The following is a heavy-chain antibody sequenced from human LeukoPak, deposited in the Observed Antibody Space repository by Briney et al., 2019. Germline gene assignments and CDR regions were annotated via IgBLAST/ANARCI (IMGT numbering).Heavy chain of an antibody. J-gene: IGHJ6*04. V-gene: IGHV4-38-2*02. Sequence: SETLSLTCSVSSYSINSNYYWGWIRQSPGKGLEWIGSIYHTGSTYYNPSLKSRVTISLDASNKQFSLRLSSVTAADTAVYYCARGSHPVTGTLGGYFDPWGKGTTVTVSS. CDR1: SYSINSNYY. CDR3: ARGSHPVTGTLGGYFDP. D-gene: IGHD6-19*01. CDR2: IYHTGST.